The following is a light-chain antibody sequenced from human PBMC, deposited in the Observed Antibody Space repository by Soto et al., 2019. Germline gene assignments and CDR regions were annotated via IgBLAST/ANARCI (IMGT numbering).Light chain of an antibody. CDR1: NIGSKN. V-gene: IGLV3-9*01. CDR2: RDS. J-gene: IGLJ2*01. CDR3: QVWDSSTVV. Sequence: SYELTQPLSVSVALGQTARITCGGNNIGSKNVHWYQQKPGQAPVMVIYRDSSRPSGIPERFSGFNSGNTATLTISRAQAGDEADYYCQVWDSSTVVFGGGTKLTVL.